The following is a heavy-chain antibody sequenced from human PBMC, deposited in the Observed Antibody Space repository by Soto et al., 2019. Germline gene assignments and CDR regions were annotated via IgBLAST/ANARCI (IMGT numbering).Heavy chain of an antibody. J-gene: IGHJ4*02. CDR1: GGTFSSYT. V-gene: IGHV1-69*02. CDR3: AGYYYDSSAEPVY. Sequence: QVQLVQSGAEVKKPGSSVKVSCKASGGTFSSYTISWVRQAPGQGLEWMGRIIPNLGIANYAQKLQGRVTITADKSTSTPYMELSSLRSEDTAVYYCAGYYYDSSAEPVYWGQGTLVTVSS. CDR2: IIPNLGIA. D-gene: IGHD3-22*01.